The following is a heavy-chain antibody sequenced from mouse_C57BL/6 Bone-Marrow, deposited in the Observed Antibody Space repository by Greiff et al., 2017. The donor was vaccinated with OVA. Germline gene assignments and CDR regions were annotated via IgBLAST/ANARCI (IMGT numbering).Heavy chain of an antibody. Sequence: QVQLQQPGAELVKPGASVKVSCKASGYTFTSYWMHWVKQRPGQGLEWIGRIHPSDSDTNYNQKFKGKATLTVDKSSSTACMQLSSLTSEDSAVYYCAVGSSYVGAMDYWGQGTSVTVSS. CDR2: IHPSDSDT. CDR3: AVGSSYVGAMDY. V-gene: IGHV1-74*01. D-gene: IGHD1-1*01. J-gene: IGHJ4*01. CDR1: GYTFTSYW.